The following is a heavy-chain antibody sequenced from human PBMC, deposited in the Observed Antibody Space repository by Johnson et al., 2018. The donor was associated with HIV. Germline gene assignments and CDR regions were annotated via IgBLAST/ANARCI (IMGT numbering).Heavy chain of an antibody. CDR1: GFTFSTYW. Sequence: VQLVESGGGLVQPGGSLRLSCAASGFTFSTYWMNWVRQAPGKGLEWVANIKQDGSEKYYVDSVKGRFIISRDNAKNSLYLQMNSLRAEDTAVYYCARSNSGSYLHAFDIWGQGTMVTVSS. D-gene: IGHD1-26*01. CDR3: ARSNSGSYLHAFDI. CDR2: IKQDGSEK. J-gene: IGHJ3*02. V-gene: IGHV3-7*05.